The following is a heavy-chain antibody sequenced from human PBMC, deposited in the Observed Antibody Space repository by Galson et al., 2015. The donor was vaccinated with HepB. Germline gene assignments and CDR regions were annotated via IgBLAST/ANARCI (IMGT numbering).Heavy chain of an antibody. CDR1: GFTFSSYA. V-gene: IGHV3-33*08. CDR3: ARGLEYQLLSYYFDY. CDR2: IWYDGSNK. J-gene: IGHJ4*02. D-gene: IGHD2-2*01. Sequence: SLRLSCAASGFTFSSYAMHWVRQAPGKGLEWVAVIWYDGSNKYYADSVKGRFTISRDNSKNTLYLQMNSLRAEDTAVYYCARGLEYQLLSYYFDYWGQGTLVTVSS.